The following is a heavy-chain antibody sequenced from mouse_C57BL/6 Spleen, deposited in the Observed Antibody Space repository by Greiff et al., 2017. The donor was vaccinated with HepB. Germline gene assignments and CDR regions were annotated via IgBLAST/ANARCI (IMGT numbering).Heavy chain of an antibody. V-gene: IGHV1-15*01. CDR2: IDPETGGT. Sequence: QVTLKVSGAELVRPGASVTLSCKASGYTFTDYEMHWVKQTPVHGLEWIGAIDPETGGTAYNQKFKGKAILTADKSSSTAYMELRSLTSEDSAVYYCTRNYYYAMDYWGQGTSVTVSS. CDR1: GYTFTDYE. J-gene: IGHJ4*01. CDR3: TRNYYYAMDY.